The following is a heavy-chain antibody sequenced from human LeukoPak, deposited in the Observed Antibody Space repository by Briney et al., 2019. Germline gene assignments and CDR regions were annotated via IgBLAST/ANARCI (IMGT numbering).Heavy chain of an antibody. V-gene: IGHV3-33*06. CDR3: AKDSPPIAAAATNYFDY. J-gene: IGHJ4*02. Sequence: GGSLRLSCAASGFTFSSYGMHWVRQAPGKGLEWVAVIWYDGSNKYYADSVKGRFTISRDNSKNTLYLQMNSLRAEDTAVYYCAKDSPPIAAAATNYFDYWGQGTLVTVSP. CDR1: GFTFSSYG. D-gene: IGHD6-13*01. CDR2: IWYDGSNK.